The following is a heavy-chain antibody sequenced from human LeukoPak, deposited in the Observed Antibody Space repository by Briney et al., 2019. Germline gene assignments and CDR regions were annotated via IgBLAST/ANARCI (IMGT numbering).Heavy chain of an antibody. Sequence: PGGSLRLSCAASGFTFSSYSMNWVRQAPRKGLEWVSSISSSSGSIYYADSVKGRFTISRDNAKNSLYLQMNSLRAEDTDVYYCARDWNYYSCWGQGTLVTVSS. CDR2: ISSSSGSI. J-gene: IGHJ4*02. V-gene: IGHV3-21*01. CDR1: GFTFSSYS. CDR3: ARDWNYYSC. D-gene: IGHD1-1*01.